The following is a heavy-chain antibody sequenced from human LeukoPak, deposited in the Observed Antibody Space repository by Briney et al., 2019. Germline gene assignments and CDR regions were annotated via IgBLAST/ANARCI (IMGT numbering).Heavy chain of an antibody. J-gene: IGHJ4*02. D-gene: IGHD3-9*01. CDR2: IKSQTDGGTT. V-gene: IGHV3-15*01. CDR1: GFTFKNAW. Sequence: GGSLRLSCVASGFTFKNAWMGWVRQAPGKGLEWVGRIKSQTDGGTTDYAAPVKGRFSISRDDSKDTVFVQMNRLKTEDTGVYYCTKQDDILTGYPFDSWGQGTLVTVAS. CDR3: TKQDDILTGYPFDS.